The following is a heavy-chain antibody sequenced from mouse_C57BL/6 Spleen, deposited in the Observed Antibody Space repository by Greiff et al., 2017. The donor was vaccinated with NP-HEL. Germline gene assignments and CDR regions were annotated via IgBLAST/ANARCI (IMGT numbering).Heavy chain of an antibody. CDR2: ISSGGSYT. J-gene: IGHJ2*01. CDR3: ARGGTGTDY. CDR1: GFTFSSYG. Sequence: DVKLVESGGDLVKPGGSLKLSCAASGFTFSSYGMSWVRQTPDKRLEWVATISSGGSYTYYPDSVKGRFTISRDNAKNTLYLQMSSLKSEDTAMYYCARGGTGTDYWGQGTTLTVSS. D-gene: IGHD4-1*01. V-gene: IGHV5-6*02.